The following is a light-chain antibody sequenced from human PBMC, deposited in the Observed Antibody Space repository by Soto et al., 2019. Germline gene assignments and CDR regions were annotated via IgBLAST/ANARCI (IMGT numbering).Light chain of an antibody. CDR3: QQTYSTPWT. V-gene: IGKV1-39*01. Sequence: IPMTQSPYSLSASVEDRATITCPASQNIDSYLNWYKQRQGKAPKLVIHDASSLQSGVPSRFSGSGSGTDFALTINSLQPEDFATIYCQQTYSTPWTFGQGTKVDIK. CDR1: QNIDSY. J-gene: IGKJ1*01. CDR2: DAS.